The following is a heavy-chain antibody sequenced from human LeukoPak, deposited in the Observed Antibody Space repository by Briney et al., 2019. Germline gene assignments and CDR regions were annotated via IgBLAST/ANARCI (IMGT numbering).Heavy chain of an antibody. CDR3: ARGIGTSYDSSRDAFDI. J-gene: IGHJ3*02. CDR2: IYSPGTN. D-gene: IGHD3-22*01. V-gene: IGHV4-61*02. Sequence: SETLSLTCTVSAGSINSGDYYWSWIRQPAGKGLEWIGRIYSPGTNYNYNPSVKSRVAISIDTSKNQFSLKLTSVTAADTAVYYCARGIGTSYDSSRDAFDIWGQGTMVTVSS. CDR1: AGSINSGDYY.